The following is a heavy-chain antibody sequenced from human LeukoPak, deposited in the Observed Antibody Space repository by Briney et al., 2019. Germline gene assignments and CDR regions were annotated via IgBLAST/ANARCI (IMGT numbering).Heavy chain of an antibody. CDR2: IYTSGST. Sequence: PSETLSLTCTVSGGSISSGSYYWSWIRQPAGKGLEWIGRIYTSGSTNYNPSLKSRVTISVDTSKNQFSLKLSSVTAADTAVYYCARARLGQQRIDAFDIWGQGTMVTVSS. CDR3: ARARLGQQRIDAFDI. V-gene: IGHV4-61*02. D-gene: IGHD6-13*01. J-gene: IGHJ3*02. CDR1: GGSISSGSYY.